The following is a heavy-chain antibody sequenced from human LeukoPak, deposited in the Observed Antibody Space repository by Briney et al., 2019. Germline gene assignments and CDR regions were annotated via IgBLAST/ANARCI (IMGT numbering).Heavy chain of an antibody. D-gene: IGHD6-13*01. CDR3: AKDIAAAGGPCAY. J-gene: IGHJ4*02. CDR2: IRSDGSDK. V-gene: IGHV3-30*02. Sequence: GGSLRLSCAASGFTFSSYAMHWVRQAPGKGLEWVALIRSDGSDKYYADSVKGRFTISRDNSKNTVFLQMNSLRAEDTAVYYCAKDIAAAGGPCAYWGRGTLVTVSS. CDR1: GFTFSSYA.